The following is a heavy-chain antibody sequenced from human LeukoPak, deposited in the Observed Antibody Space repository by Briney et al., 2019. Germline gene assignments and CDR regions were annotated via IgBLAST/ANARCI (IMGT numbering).Heavy chain of an antibody. CDR3: ARDDYYGSGSYYKGPRRWFDP. Sequence: GGSLRLSCAASGFTVSSNYMSWVRQAPGKGLEWVSVIYSGGSTYYAGSVKGRFTISRDNSKNTLYLQMNSLRAEDTAVYYCARDDYYGSGSYYKGPRRWFDPWGQGTLVTVSS. J-gene: IGHJ5*02. D-gene: IGHD3-10*01. CDR2: IYSGGST. CDR1: GFTVSSNY. V-gene: IGHV3-66*02.